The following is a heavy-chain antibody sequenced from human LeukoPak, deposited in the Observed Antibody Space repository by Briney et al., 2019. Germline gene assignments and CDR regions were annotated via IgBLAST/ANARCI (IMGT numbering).Heavy chain of an antibody. D-gene: IGHD3-10*02. V-gene: IGHV3-43*01. CDR3: AKELDTMFFDY. CDR1: GFNFHRCT. CDR2: AGWAGGTT. J-gene: IGHJ4*02. Sequence: GGSLRLSCATSGFNFHRCTIHWVRQAPGKGLEWVSLAGWAGGTTYYSDSVRGRFTISRDSGRNPVYLQMNSLTTDDTAFYFCAKELDTMFFDYWGQGALVTVSS.